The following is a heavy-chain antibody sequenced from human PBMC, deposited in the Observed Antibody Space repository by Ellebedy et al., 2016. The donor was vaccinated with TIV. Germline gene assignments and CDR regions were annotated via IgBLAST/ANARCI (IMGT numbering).Heavy chain of an antibody. D-gene: IGHD5-18*01. CDR1: GFTFSSYS. Sequence: GESLKISXAASGFTFSSYSMNWVRQAPGKGLEWVSSISSSSSYIYYADSVKGRFTISRDNAKNSLYLQMNSLRAEDTAVYYCARVKYSYGTGLGEDWGQGTLVTVSS. CDR2: ISSSSSYI. V-gene: IGHV3-21*01. J-gene: IGHJ4*02. CDR3: ARVKYSYGTGLGED.